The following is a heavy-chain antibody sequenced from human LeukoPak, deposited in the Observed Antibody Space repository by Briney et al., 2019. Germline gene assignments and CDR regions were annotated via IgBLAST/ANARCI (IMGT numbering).Heavy chain of an antibody. V-gene: IGHV4-59*02. CDR1: DGSVSGYS. Sequence: SETLSLTCTVSDGSVSGYSWSWIRQPPGKGLEWIGYIYYSGDTNYNPSLKSRVTLSVDTSRNLLSLQLTSVTTADTAVYFCVRGPYGASISKWFDPWGQGTLVIVSS. CDR3: VRGPYGASISKWFDP. CDR2: IYYSGDT. J-gene: IGHJ5*02. D-gene: IGHD4/OR15-4a*01.